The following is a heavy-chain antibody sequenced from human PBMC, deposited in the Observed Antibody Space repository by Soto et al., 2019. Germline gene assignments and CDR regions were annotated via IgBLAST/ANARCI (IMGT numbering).Heavy chain of an antibody. V-gene: IGHV1-8*01. CDR3: ARPLYGDNVEY. J-gene: IGHJ4*02. CDR2: MNPNSGNT. CDR1: GYTFTSYD. D-gene: IGHD4-17*01. Sequence: QVQLVQSGAEVKKPGASVKVSCKASGYTFTSYDINWVRQATGQGLEWMGWMNPNSGNTGYAQKFQGRVTMTRNTSISTAYMELSSLRAEETAGSSCARPLYGDNVEYWGQGTLVTVSS.